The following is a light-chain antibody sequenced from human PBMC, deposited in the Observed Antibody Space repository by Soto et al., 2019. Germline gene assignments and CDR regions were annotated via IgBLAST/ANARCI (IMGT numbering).Light chain of an antibody. Sequence: QSALTQPASVSGSPGQSITISCTGTSSDFGSYNYVSWYQQHPGKAPKLMIYEVSNRPSGVSNRFSGYKSGNTASLTISGLQAEDEANYYCSSYTSISTRLFGGGTQLTIL. J-gene: IGLJ3*02. CDR3: SSYTSISTRL. CDR2: EVS. CDR1: SSDFGSYNY. V-gene: IGLV2-14*01.